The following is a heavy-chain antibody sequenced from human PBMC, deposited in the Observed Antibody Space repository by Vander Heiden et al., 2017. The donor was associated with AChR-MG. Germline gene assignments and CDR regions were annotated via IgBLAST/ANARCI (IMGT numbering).Heavy chain of an antibody. V-gene: IGHV4-39*01. CDR1: GGSICSSTYY. CDR2: IYYSGST. D-gene: IGHD3-10*01. J-gene: IGHJ3*02. Sequence: QLQLQESGPGLVKPSETLSLTCTLSGGSICSSTYYWGWIRQPPGKGLESIGTIYYSGSTYYNASLKSRVTIFVDTSKNQLSLKLSSVTASDTAVYYCARRGGSGRAFDIWGQGTMVTVSS. CDR3: ARRGGSGRAFDI.